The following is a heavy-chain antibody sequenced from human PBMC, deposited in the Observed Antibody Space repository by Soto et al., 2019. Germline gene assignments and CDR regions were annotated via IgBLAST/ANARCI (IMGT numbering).Heavy chain of an antibody. D-gene: IGHD6-13*01. CDR2: IIPILGIA. J-gene: IGHJ5*02. CDR3: ARDRSSWYRWFDP. Sequence: ASVKVSCKASGGTFSSYTISWVRQAPGQGLEWMGRIIPILGIANYAQKFQGRVTITADKSTSTAYMELSSLRSEDTAVYYCARDRSSWYRWFDPWGQGTLVTVSS. V-gene: IGHV1-69*04. CDR1: GGTFSSYT.